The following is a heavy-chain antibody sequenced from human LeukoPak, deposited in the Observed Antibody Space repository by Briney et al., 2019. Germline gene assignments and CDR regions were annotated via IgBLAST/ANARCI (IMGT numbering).Heavy chain of an antibody. Sequence: SGTLSLTCTVSGGSISSYYWSWIRQPPGKGLEWIGSIYYSGSTNYNPPLKSRVTISVDTFKNQFSLKLSSVTAADTAVYYCARDSSGWYRWFDPRGRGTMVADSS. CDR2: IYYSGST. D-gene: IGHD6-19*01. V-gene: IGHV4-59*01. J-gene: IGHJ5*02. CDR1: GGSISSYY. CDR3: ARDSSGWYRWFDP.